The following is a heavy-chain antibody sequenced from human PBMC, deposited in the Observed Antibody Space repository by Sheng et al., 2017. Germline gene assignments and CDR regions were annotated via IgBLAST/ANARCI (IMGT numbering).Heavy chain of an antibody. V-gene: IGHV3-23*01. CDR1: GFTFSTYA. Sequence: EVQLLESGGGLVQPGGSLRLSCTASGFTFSTYATGWVRQAPGKGLEWVSGISGSGRSTHYADSVKGRLTISRDNSKNTLYLQMISLRAEDTAVYYCAKFITAPRDYYYAMDVWGQGTTVTVSS. D-gene: IGHD3-22*01. CDR2: ISGSGRST. J-gene: IGHJ6*02. CDR3: AKFITAPRDYYYAMDV.